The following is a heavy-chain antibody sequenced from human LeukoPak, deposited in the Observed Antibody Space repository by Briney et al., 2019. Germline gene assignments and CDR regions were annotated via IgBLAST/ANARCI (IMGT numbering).Heavy chain of an antibody. D-gene: IGHD4-17*01. CDR2: ISSSSAYI. CDR3: ARDDFGDYEGRNWFDP. CDR1: GFIFSSSS. V-gene: IGHV3-21*01. J-gene: IGHJ5*02. Sequence: GGSLRLSCAASGFIFSSSSMSWVRQAPGKGLEWVSSISSSSAYIYYADSVKGRFTISRDNAKNSLYLQMNSLRAEDTAVYYCARDDFGDYEGRNWFDPWGQGTLVAVSS.